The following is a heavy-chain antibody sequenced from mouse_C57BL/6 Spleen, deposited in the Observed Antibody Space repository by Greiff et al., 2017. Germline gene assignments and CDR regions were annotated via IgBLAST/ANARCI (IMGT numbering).Heavy chain of an antibody. CDR1: GYTFTSYW. D-gene: IGHD2-4*01. CDR2: IHPNSGST. Sequence: VQLQHPGAELVKPGASVKLSCKASGYTFTSYWMHWVKQRPGQGLEWIGMIHPNSGSTNYNEKFKSKATLTVDKSSSTAYMQLSSLTSEDSAVYYCARDKEDYDYDYAMDYWGQGTSVTVSS. V-gene: IGHV1-64*01. J-gene: IGHJ4*01. CDR3: ARDKEDYDYDYAMDY.